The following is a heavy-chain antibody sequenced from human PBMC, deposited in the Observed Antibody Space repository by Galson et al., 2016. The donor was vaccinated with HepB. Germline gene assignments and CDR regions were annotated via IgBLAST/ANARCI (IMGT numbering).Heavy chain of an antibody. CDR1: GGSIRSGGYS. Sequence: LSLTCTVSGGSIRSGGYSWNWIRHHPGKGLEWIAYIFSSGTIYYNPSLKSRVSISEDTSQNQFSLRLSSVTAADTAVYYCARSAPSNYYYAMDVWGQGTAVTVSS. CDR3: ARSAPSNYYYAMDV. D-gene: IGHD4-11*01. J-gene: IGHJ6*02. CDR2: IFSSGTI. V-gene: IGHV4-31*03.